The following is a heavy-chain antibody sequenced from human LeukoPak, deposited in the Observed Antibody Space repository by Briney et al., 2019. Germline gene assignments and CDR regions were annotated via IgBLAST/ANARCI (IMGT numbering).Heavy chain of an antibody. CDR3: ARPGDVPYFDLLKDGFYY. D-gene: IGHD3-9*01. V-gene: IGHV4-4*09. Sequence: SETLSLTCTVFGGSISSYYWSWIRKPPGKGLEWIGYIYNSGITNKNPSLKSRVTISGDTSKNQFSLKLSSVTAADTAVYYCARPGDVPYFDLLKDGFYYWGQGTLVTVSS. CDR2: IYNSGIT. CDR1: GGSISSYY. J-gene: IGHJ4*02.